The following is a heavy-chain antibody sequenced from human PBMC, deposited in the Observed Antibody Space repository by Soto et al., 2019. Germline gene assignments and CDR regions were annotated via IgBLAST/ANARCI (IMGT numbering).Heavy chain of an antibody. CDR2: IWYDGSNK. V-gene: IGHV3-33*01. CDR3: ARDNSSSWYGQTNWFDP. CDR1: GFTFSSYG. J-gene: IGHJ5*02. D-gene: IGHD6-13*01. Sequence: QVQLVESGGGVVQPGRSLRLSCAASGFTFSSYGMHWVRQAPDKGLEWVAVIWYDGSNKYYADSVKGRFTISRDNSKNTLYLQMNSLRAEDTAVYYCARDNSSSWYGQTNWFDPWGQGTLVTVSS.